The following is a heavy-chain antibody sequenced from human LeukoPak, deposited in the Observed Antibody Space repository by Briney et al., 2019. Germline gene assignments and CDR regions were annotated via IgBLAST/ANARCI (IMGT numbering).Heavy chain of an antibody. CDR1: GYSFTSYY. CDR2: INPNSGGT. D-gene: IGHD2-15*01. Sequence: GASVKVSCKASGYSFTSYYMHWVRQAPGQGLEWMGWINPNSGGTNYAQKFQGRVTMTRDTSISTAYMELSRLRSDDTAVYYCARGDQSWQLFPFYYYYMDVWGKGTTVTVSS. V-gene: IGHV1-2*02. J-gene: IGHJ6*03. CDR3: ARGDQSWQLFPFYYYYMDV.